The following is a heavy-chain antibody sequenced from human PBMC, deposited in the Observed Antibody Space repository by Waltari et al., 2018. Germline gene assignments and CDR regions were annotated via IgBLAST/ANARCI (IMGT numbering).Heavy chain of an antibody. Sequence: QVQLVESGGGVVQHGWSLRLSCGASAFTFSSYAMPWVRQAPGKGLEWVAVISYDGSNKYYADSVKCRFTISRDNSKNTLYLQMNSLRAEDTAVYYCARDPAGYCSSTSCYLGWFDPWGQGTLVTVSS. D-gene: IGHD2-2*01. CDR1: AFTFSSYA. V-gene: IGHV3-30*01. J-gene: IGHJ5*02. CDR3: ARDPAGYCSSTSCYLGWFDP. CDR2: ISYDGSNK.